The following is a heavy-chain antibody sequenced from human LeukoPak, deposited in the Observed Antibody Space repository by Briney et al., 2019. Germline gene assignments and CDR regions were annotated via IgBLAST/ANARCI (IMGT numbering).Heavy chain of an antibody. CDR2: IIPIFGTA. CDR3: PRPAYGSGQGWFDP. D-gene: IGHD3-10*01. V-gene: IGHV1-69*05. Sequence: SVKVSCKASGGTFSSYAISWVRQAPGQGLEWRGGIIPIFGTANYAQKFQGRVTITTDESTSTAHMELSSLRSEATAVYYCPRPAYGSGQGWFDPWGQGTLVTVSS. CDR1: GGTFSSYA. J-gene: IGHJ5*02.